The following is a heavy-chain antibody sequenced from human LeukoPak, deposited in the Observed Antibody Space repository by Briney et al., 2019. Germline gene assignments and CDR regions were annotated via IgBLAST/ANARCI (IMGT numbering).Heavy chain of an antibody. CDR1: GYTFTSFV. CDR3: ARDLRSSYYYVFDY. J-gene: IGHJ4*02. CDR2: ISAYNGNT. D-gene: IGHD3-22*01. Sequence: ASVKVSCKASGYTFTSFVNSWVRQAPGQGLEWMGWISAYNGNTNYTQKLQGRVTMTTDTSTSTAYMELRSLRPDDTAVYYCARDLRSSYYYVFDYWGQGTLVTVSS. V-gene: IGHV1-18*01.